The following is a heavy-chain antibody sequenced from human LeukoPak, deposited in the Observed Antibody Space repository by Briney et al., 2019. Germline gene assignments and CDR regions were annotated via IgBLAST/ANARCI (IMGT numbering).Heavy chain of an antibody. CDR2: INPSGGST. V-gene: IGHV1-46*01. Sequence: ASVKVPCKASGYTFTSYYMHWVRQAPGQGLEWMGIINPSGGSTSYAQKSQGRVTMTRDTSTSTVYMELSSLRSEDTAVYYCARGAIDSSRLPTGDYWGQGTLVTVSS. CDR1: GYTFTSYY. J-gene: IGHJ4*02. CDR3: ARGAIDSSRLPTGDY. D-gene: IGHD3-22*01.